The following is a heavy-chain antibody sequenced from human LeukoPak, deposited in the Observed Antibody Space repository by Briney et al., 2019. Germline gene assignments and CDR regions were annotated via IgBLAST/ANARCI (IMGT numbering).Heavy chain of an antibody. Sequence: GGSLRLSCVGSGFTSIAYALTWARQALGKGLEWVPGISGGGVTTYYADSVKGRFTISRDNSKNTLYLQMNSLRADDTAIYYCARNQQLGGHSYYYYGMDVWGQGTTVTVSS. D-gene: IGHD3-16*01. J-gene: IGHJ6*02. CDR3: ARNQQLGGHSYYYYGMDV. V-gene: IGHV3-23*01. CDR2: ISGGGVTT. CDR1: GFTSIAYA.